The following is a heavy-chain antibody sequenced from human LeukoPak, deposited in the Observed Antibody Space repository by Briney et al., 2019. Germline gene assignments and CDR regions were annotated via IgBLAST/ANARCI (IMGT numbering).Heavy chain of an antibody. CDR3: ATSTKVVRPDSWDS. CDR1: GFTFSDYY. V-gene: IGHV4-34*08. CDR2: INLGGST. J-gene: IGHJ4*02. D-gene: IGHD4-11*01. Sequence: GSLRLSCAASGFTFSDYYMSWIRQAPGKGLEWIGEINLGGSTNYNPSLKSRVTMTIDTSKKEVSLKLTSVTAADTSIYFCATSTKVVRPDSWDSWGQGTLVTVSS.